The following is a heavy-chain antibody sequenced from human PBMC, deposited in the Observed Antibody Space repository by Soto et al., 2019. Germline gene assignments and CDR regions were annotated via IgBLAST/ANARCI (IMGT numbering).Heavy chain of an antibody. V-gene: IGHV4-30-4*01. CDR2: IYYSGST. CDR3: AIAVAGTGYFDY. Sequence: SETLSLTCTVSGGSISSGDYYWSWIRQPPGKGLEWIGYIYYSGSTYYNPSLKSRVTISVDTSKNQFSLKLSSVTAADTAVYYCAIAVAGTGYFDYWGQGTLVTVSS. CDR1: GGSISSGDYY. D-gene: IGHD6-19*01. J-gene: IGHJ4*02.